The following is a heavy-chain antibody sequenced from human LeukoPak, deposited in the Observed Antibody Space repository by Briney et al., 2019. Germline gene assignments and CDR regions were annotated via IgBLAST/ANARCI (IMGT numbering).Heavy chain of an antibody. CDR3: TTDSYCSTTTCYASSNYYYGLDA. CDR2: IYRNADGGTT. J-gene: IGHJ6*02. CDR1: GFTFSNAW. V-gene: IGHV3-15*05. Sequence: GGSLRLSCAASGFTFSNAWMTWVRQAPGKGLGWVGRIYRNADGGTTDYAAPVKGRFTISRDDSKNTLYLQMNSLKTEDTAVYYCTTDSYCSTTTCYASSNYYYGLDAWGQGTSVTVSS. D-gene: IGHD2-2*01.